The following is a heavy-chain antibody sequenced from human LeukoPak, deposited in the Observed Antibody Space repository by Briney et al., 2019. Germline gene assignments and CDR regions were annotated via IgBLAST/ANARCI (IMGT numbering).Heavy chain of an antibody. V-gene: IGHV3-30*04. Sequence: PGGSLRLSCAASGFTFSDYAMHWVRQAPGKGLEWVAVISYDGSNKYYADSVKGRFTISRDNSKNTLYLQMNSLRLEDAAVYYRASNIMGATPWIYYYYMDVWGKGTTVTVSS. CDR1: GFTFSDYA. CDR3: ASNIMGATPWIYYYYMDV. J-gene: IGHJ6*03. D-gene: IGHD1-26*01. CDR2: ISYDGSNK.